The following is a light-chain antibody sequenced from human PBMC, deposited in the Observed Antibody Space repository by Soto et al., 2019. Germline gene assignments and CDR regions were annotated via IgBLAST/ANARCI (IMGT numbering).Light chain of an antibody. CDR1: RDISNY. CDR2: RAS. J-gene: IGKJ2*01. Sequence: DIQMTQSPSTLSASVGDRVTITCRASRDISNYLAWYHQKPGKAPKLLIYRASSLESGVPSRFSGRGSATESTLTISSLQPDDFATYYCQQFSTYPYTFGQGTKLEIK. CDR3: QQFSTYPYT. V-gene: IGKV1-5*03.